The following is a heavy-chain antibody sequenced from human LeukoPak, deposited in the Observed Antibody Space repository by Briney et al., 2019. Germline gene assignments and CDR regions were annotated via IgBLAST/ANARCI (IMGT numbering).Heavy chain of an antibody. CDR2: ISSNGGST. D-gene: IGHD3-22*01. J-gene: IGHJ6*03. Sequence: GGSLRLSCAASGFTFSSYGMHWVRQAPGKGLEYVSAISSNGGSTYYANSVKGRFTISRDNSKNTLYLQMNSLRAEDTAVYYCARVPMYYYDSSGYSPDYYYYMDVWGKGTTVTVSS. CDR1: GFTFSSYG. CDR3: ARVPMYYYDSSGYSPDYYYYMDV. V-gene: IGHV3-64*01.